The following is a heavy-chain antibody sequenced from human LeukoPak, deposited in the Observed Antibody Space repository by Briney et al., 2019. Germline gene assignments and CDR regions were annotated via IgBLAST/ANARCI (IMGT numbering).Heavy chain of an antibody. V-gene: IGHV4-59*12. D-gene: IGHD3-3*01. CDR3: ASSGEDFWRGYWHLDF. CDR2: IYFSGNT. Sequence: SETLSLTCTVSGGSSSGYYWSWIRQRPGKELEWIGYIYFSGNTNYNPSLKSRVTISADTSKNQFSLKLSSVTAADTAVYYCASSGEDFWRGYWHLDFWGRGTLVTVSS. J-gene: IGHJ2*01. CDR1: GGSSSGYY.